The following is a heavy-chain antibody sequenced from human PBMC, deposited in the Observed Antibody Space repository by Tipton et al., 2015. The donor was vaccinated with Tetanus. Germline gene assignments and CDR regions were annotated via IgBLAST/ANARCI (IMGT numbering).Heavy chain of an antibody. J-gene: IGHJ5*02. CDR2: IYPGDSDT. V-gene: IGHV5-51*01. Sequence: QLVQSGAEVKKPGESLKISCKGSGYSFTSYWIGWVRQMPGKGLEWMGIIYPGDSDTRYSPPFQGQVTISADKSISTAYLQWSSLKASDTAMYYCARRGYYDSSGYTVDPWGQGTLVTVSS. CDR1: GYSFTSYW. CDR3: ARRGYYDSSGYTVDP. D-gene: IGHD3-22*01.